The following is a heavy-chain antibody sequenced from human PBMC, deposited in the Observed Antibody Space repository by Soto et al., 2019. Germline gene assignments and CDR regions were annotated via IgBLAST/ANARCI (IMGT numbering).Heavy chain of an antibody. D-gene: IGHD5-18*01. CDR2: ISYDGSNN. CDR1: GFTFSPYT. CDR3: ARELGYRYGYFDY. J-gene: IGHJ4*02. Sequence: PGGSLRLSCAASGFTFSPYTMHWVRQAPDKGLEWVAIISYDGSNNYYADSVKGRFTISRDNSKNTLYLQMNSLRTEDMAVYYCARELGYRYGYFDYWGQGTLVTVSS. V-gene: IGHV3-30-3*01.